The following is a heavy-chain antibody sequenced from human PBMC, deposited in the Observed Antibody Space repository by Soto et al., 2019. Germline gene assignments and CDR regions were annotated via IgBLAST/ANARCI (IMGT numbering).Heavy chain of an antibody. Sequence: GGSLRLSCAASGFTFSSYGMHWVRQAPGKGLEWVAVISYDGSNKYYADSVKGRFTISRDNSKNTLYLQMNSLRAEDTAVYYCAKDLTVVGGAVETHDAFDIWGQGTMVTVSS. D-gene: IGHD6-19*01. CDR1: GFTFSSYG. J-gene: IGHJ3*02. CDR2: ISYDGSNK. V-gene: IGHV3-30*18. CDR3: AKDLTVVGGAVETHDAFDI.